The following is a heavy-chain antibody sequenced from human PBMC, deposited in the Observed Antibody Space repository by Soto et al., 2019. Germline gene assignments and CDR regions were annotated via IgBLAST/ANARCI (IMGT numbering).Heavy chain of an antibody. CDR3: ATIPGSSGRLLNPGY. J-gene: IGHJ4*02. Sequence: ASVKVSCKVSGYTLTELSMHWVRQAPGKGLEWMGGFDPEDGETIYAQKFQGRVTMTEDTSTDTAYMELSSLRSEDTAVYYRATIPGSSGRLLNPGYWGQGTLVTVSS. CDR1: GYTLTELS. CDR2: FDPEDGET. D-gene: IGHD2-21*02. V-gene: IGHV1-24*01.